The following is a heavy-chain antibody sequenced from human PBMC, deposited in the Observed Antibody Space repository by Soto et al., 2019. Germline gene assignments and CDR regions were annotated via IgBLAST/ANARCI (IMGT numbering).Heavy chain of an antibody. CDR1: GGTFSSYA. CDR2: IIPIFGTA. Sequence: EASVKVSCKASGGTFSSYAISWVRQAPGQGLEWMGGIIPIFGTANYAQKFQGRVTITADESTSTAYMELSSLRSEDTAVYYCAREFCSSTSCYTVNYGMDVWGQGTTVTVSS. CDR3: AREFCSSTSCYTVNYGMDV. J-gene: IGHJ6*02. V-gene: IGHV1-69*13. D-gene: IGHD2-2*02.